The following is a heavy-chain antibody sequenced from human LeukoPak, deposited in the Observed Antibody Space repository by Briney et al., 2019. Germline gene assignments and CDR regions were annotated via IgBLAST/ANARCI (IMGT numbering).Heavy chain of an antibody. Sequence: PGGSLRLSCAASGFTFSSYWMHWVRQAPGKGLVWVSLISWDGGSTYYADSVKGRFTISRDNSKNSLYLQMNSLRAEDTALYYCAKEGYSYGLDYWGQGTLVTVSS. CDR3: AKEGYSYGLDY. J-gene: IGHJ4*02. D-gene: IGHD5-18*01. CDR2: ISWDGGST. V-gene: IGHV3-43D*03. CDR1: GFTFSSYW.